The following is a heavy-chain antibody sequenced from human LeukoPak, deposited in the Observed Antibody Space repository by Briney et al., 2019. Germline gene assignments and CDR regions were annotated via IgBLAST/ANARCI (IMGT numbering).Heavy chain of an antibody. V-gene: IGHV3-48*03. CDR3: TRERRSSY. J-gene: IGHJ4*02. CDR2: ISTSDTTI. CDR1: GFTFSSYK. Sequence: GGSLRLSCAASGFTFSSYKMNWVRQAPGKGLEWVSYISTSDTTIYYADSVKGRFTISRDNAKNSLYLQMDSLRAEDTAVYYCTRERRSSYWGQGTLVSVSS. D-gene: IGHD1-26*01.